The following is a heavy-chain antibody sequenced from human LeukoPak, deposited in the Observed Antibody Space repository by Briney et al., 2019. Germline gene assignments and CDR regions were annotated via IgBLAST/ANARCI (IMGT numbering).Heavy chain of an antibody. CDR2: IKSKTDGETT. CDR1: GLTFTNAW. V-gene: IGHV3-15*01. D-gene: IGHD1-26*01. Sequence: GGSLRLSCATSGLTFTNAWMSWVRQAPGKGLEWVGRIKSKTDGETTDYAAPVKGRFTISRDDSKNTLYLQMNRLKTEDTAVYYCITDPGEWEPIWGQGTMATVSS. J-gene: IGHJ3*02. CDR3: ITDPGEWEPI.